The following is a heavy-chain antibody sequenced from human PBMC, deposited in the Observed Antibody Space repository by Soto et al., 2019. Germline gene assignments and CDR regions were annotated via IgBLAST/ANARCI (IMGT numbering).Heavy chain of an antibody. CDR3: ARHRGYSYGCVDY. J-gene: IGHJ4*02. CDR2: IFYSGST. Sequence: SETLSLTCSVSGGSISTSRSYWAWIRQPPGKGLEWLANIFYSGSTFYNPSLASRVSVSVDTSKNEFSLKLRSVTAADTAVYYCARHRGYSYGCVDYWGQGTLVTVSS. CDR1: GGSISTSRSY. V-gene: IGHV4-39*01. D-gene: IGHD5-18*01.